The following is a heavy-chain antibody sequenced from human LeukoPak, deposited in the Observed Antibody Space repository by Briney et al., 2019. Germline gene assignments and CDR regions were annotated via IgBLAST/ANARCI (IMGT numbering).Heavy chain of an antibody. CDR2: IYYNGRT. D-gene: IGHD6-19*01. J-gene: IGHJ6*02. CDR1: GGFISSYY. V-gene: IGHV4-59*01. Sequence: KSSETLSLTCTVSGGFISSYYWSWIRQSPGKGLEWIGYIYYNGRTNYNPSLKRRVAISVDTSNNQFSLSLESVTAADTAVYFCARERFSSSASYFYGMDVWGQGTTVTVSS. CDR3: ARERFSSSASYFYGMDV.